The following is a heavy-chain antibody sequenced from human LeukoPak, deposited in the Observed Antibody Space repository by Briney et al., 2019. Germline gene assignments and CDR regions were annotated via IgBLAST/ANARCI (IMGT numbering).Heavy chain of an antibody. V-gene: IGHV3-74*01. CDR3: ARGPNCGGDCS. CDR2: ISSDGTRT. J-gene: IGHJ5*02. D-gene: IGHD2-21*02. Sequence: GGSLRLSCAVSGFTFSTYWMHWVRQAPGKGPVWVPRISSDGTRTSYVDSVRGRFTISRANAKNTLYLQMNSLRVEDTAVYYCARGPNCGGDCSWGQGTLVTVSS. CDR1: GFTFSTYW.